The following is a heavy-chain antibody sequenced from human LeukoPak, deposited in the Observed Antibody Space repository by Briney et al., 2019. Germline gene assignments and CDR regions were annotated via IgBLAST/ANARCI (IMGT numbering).Heavy chain of an antibody. D-gene: IGHD4-23*01. V-gene: IGHV3-48*01. CDR3: AKDDGGTMSTLDY. CDR2: ISSSSGTI. J-gene: IGHJ4*02. Sequence: PGGSLRLSCAVSGFTFSSYSMTWVRQAPGKGLEWVSYISSSSGTIYYADSVKGRFTISRDNSKNTPYLQMNSLRAEDTAVYYCAKDDGGTMSTLDYWGQGTLVTVSS. CDR1: GFTFSSYS.